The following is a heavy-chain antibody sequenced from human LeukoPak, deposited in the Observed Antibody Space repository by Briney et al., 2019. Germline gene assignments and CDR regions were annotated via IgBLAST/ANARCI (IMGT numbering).Heavy chain of an antibody. V-gene: IGHV4-34*01. CDR2: INHSGST. J-gene: IGHJ2*01. Sequence: SETLSLTCAVYGGSFSGYYWSWIRQPPGKGLEWIGEINHSGSTNYNPSLKSRVTISVDTSKNQFPLKLSSVTAADTAVYYCARGGSEWLLSLRYFDLWGRGTLVTVSS. CDR3: ARGGSEWLLSLRYFDL. D-gene: IGHD3-3*01. CDR1: GGSFSGYY.